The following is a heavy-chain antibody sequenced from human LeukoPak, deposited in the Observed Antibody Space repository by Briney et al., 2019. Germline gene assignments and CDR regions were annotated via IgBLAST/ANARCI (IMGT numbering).Heavy chain of an antibody. CDR3: ARCYVGSSSTSCYYSA. CDR2: ISSSSSTI. J-gene: IGHJ5*02. D-gene: IGHD2-2*01. CDR1: GFTFSSYS. Sequence: GGSLRLSCAASGFTFSSYSMNWVRQAPGKGLEWVSYISSSSSTIYYADSVKGRFTIPRDNARNSLYLQMNSLRAEDTAVYYCARCYVGSSSTSCYYSAWGQGTLVTVSS. V-gene: IGHV3-48*01.